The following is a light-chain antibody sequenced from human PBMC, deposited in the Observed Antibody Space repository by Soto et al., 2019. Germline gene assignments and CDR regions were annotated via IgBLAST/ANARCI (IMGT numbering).Light chain of an antibody. CDR2: DAY. CDR1: ENINTY. J-gene: IGKJ4*01. Sequence: IVLTQSPATLSVSQWEPATLSCRASENINTYLAWYQQKPGQDPKLLIYDAYNRATGIPARFSASGSGTDFTLTISRLEPEDFAVYYCQHRYNWPLTFGGGNKVEIK. V-gene: IGKV3-11*01. CDR3: QHRYNWPLT.